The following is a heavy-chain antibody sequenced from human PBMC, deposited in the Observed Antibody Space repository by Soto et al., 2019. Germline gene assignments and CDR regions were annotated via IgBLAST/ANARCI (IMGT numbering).Heavy chain of an antibody. J-gene: IGHJ4*02. CDR2: ISTDDGNT. CDR3: ARHSVAEYYFDY. CDR1: GYTFTSYA. V-gene: IGHV1-18*01. Sequence: QVQLVQSGAELKKPGASLKVSCKASGYTFTSYAISWLRQAPGQGLEWMGWISTDDGNTNYAQILQGRVTMTTDTSTNTAYMELRSLRSDDTAVYYCARHSVAEYYFDYWGQGTLVTVSS. D-gene: IGHD6-6*01.